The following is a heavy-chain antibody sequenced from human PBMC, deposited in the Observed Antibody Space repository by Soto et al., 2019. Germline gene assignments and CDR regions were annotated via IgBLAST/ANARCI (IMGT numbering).Heavy chain of an antibody. Sequence: QMPLQASGPGLVKPSETLSLTCNVSGASVSHGYWSWIRQPPGKGLEWIGFMYFGGSFNYNPSLTRRATISVETSKNQFSMKLTSVTASDTAVYYWARSYYDSTGFAVDPWGQGTLVTVSS. J-gene: IGHJ5*02. V-gene: IGHV4-59*02. D-gene: IGHD3-22*01. CDR1: GASVSHGY. CDR2: MYFGGSF. CDR3: ARSYYDSTGFAVDP.